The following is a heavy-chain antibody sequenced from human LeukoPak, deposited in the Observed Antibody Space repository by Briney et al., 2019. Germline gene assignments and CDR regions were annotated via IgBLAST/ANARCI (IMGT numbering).Heavy chain of an antibody. J-gene: IGHJ4*02. D-gene: IGHD6-13*01. CDR1: GGSISSSSYY. CDR2: IYYSGST. V-gene: IGHV4-39*01. Sequence: SETLSLTCTVSGGSISSSSYYWGWIRRPPGKGLEWIGSIYYSGSTYYNPSLKSRVTISVDTSKNQFSLKLSSVTAADTAVYYCARHRYSSSWPLDYWGQGTLVTVSS. CDR3: ARHRYSSSWPLDY.